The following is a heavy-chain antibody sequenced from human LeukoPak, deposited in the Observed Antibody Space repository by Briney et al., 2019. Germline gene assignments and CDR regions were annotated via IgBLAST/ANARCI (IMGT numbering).Heavy chain of an antibody. CDR3: ARENYYDSSGGSWFDP. D-gene: IGHD3-22*01. J-gene: IGHJ5*02. Sequence: SETLSLTCTVSGGSISSSSYYWGWIRQPPGEGLEWIGSIYYSGSTYYNPSLKSRVTISVDTSKNQFSLKLSSVTAADTAVYYCARENYYDSSGGSWFDPWGQGTLVTVSS. CDR1: GGSISSSSYY. CDR2: IYYSGST. V-gene: IGHV4-39*02.